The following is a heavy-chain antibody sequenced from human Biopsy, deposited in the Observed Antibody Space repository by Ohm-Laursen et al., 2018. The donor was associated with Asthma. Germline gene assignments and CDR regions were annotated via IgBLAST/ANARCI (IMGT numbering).Heavy chain of an antibody. CDR3: ARTFHFWSPYHAEHYQL. CDR1: GFTFGDYC. J-gene: IGHJ1*01. V-gene: IGHV3-7*01. CDR2: INRDGTEK. D-gene: IGHD3-3*02. Sequence: SLRLSCAASGFTFGDYCMRWVRQAPGKGLEWVSNINRDGTEKNHADSLKGRFTISRDNAKNSLYLQMNSLRAEDTAVYYCARTFHFWSPYHAEHYQLWGQGTLVTVPS.